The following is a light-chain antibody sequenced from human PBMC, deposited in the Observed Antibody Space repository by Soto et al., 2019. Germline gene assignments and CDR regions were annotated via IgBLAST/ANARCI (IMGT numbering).Light chain of an antibody. CDR3: GSYTSSTTLV. V-gene: IGLV2-14*01. Sequence: QSALTQPASVSGSPGQSITISCTGTSSDVGSYNSVSWYQQHPGKAPKVMIYDVSNRPSGVSNRFSGSKSGDTASLTIPGLQTEDEANYYCGSYTSSTTLVFGGGTKLTVL. CDR2: DVS. J-gene: IGLJ2*01. CDR1: SSDVGSYNS.